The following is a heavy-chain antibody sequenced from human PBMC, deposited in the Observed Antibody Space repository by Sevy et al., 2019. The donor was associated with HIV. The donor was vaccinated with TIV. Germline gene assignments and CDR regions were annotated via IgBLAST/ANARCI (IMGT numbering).Heavy chain of an antibody. J-gene: IGHJ6*02. CDR1: GFTFSSYS. CDR2: ISSSSSYI. CDR3: ARAYTSFSSGWYKDYYGMDV. D-gene: IGHD6-19*01. Sequence: GGSLRLSCAASGFTFSSYSMNWVRQAPGKGLEWVSSISSSSSYIYYADTVKGRFTICRDKTKNSLYLQMNSLIAEDTAVYYCARAYTSFSSGWYKDYYGMDVWGQGTTVTVSS. V-gene: IGHV3-21*01.